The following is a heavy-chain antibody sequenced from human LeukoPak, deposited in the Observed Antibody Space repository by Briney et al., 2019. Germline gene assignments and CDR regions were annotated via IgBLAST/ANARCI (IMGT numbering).Heavy chain of an antibody. CDR3: ARQRISGSQAFDM. CDR2: IYHSGST. Sequence: SETLSLTCTVSGGSISSGGYYWSWIRQPPGKGLEWIGYIYHSGSTYYNPSLKSRVTISVDRSKNQFSLQLTSVTAADTAVYYCARQRISGSQAFDMWSPGTMVTVSS. D-gene: IGHD3-10*01. J-gene: IGHJ3*02. CDR1: GGSISSGGYY. V-gene: IGHV4-30-2*01.